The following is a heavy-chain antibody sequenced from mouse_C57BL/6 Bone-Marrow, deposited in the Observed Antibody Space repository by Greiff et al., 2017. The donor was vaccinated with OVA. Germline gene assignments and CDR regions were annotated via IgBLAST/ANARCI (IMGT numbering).Heavy chain of an antibody. J-gene: IGHJ2*01. CDR3: ARLYYGSSYYFDY. CDR1: GFTFSDYG. D-gene: IGHD1-1*01. Sequence: EVHLVESGGGLVKPGGSLKLSCAASGFTFSDYGMHWVRQAPEKGLEWVAYISRGSSTNYYADTVKGRFTISRDNAKNTLFLQMTSLRSEDTAMYYCARLYYGSSYYFDYWGQGTTLTVSS. V-gene: IGHV5-17*01. CDR2: ISRGSSTN.